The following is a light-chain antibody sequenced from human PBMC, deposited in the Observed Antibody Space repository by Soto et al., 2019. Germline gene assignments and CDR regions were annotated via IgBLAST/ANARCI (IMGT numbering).Light chain of an antibody. V-gene: IGLV2-23*02. CDR1: SSDVGTYNL. CDR2: EVT. Sequence: QYALTQPASVSGSPGQSITLSCTGTSSDVGTYNLVSWYQHHPGKAPKLVIFEVTMRPSGVSHRFSGSKSGNTAFLTISVLQGDDEADYFCFSYAGSYPLVFGGGTKLTVL. CDR3: FSYAGSYPLV. J-gene: IGLJ3*02.